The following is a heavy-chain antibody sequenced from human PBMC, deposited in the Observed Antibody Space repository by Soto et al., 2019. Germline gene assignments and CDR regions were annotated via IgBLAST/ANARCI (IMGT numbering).Heavy chain of an antibody. D-gene: IGHD4-17*01. J-gene: IGHJ6*02. CDR1: GYSLTNYW. CDR3: GRHPYGDYDVMGV. Sequence: PGESLKISCKGSGYSLTNYWIGWVRQMPGKGLEWMGIIYPGDSDTRYSPSFQGQVTISADWSISTAYLHWSSLRASDTAMYYCGRHPYGDYDVMGVWGQGTAVTVSS. V-gene: IGHV5-51*01. CDR2: IYPGDSDT.